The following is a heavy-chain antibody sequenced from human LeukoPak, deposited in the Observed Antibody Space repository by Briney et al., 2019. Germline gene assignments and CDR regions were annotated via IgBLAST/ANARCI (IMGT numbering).Heavy chain of an antibody. CDR3: ASGYYDFWSGYSGGFDY. CDR1: GYTFTSYG. CDR2: ISAYNGNT. J-gene: IGHJ4*02. V-gene: IGHV1-18*01. D-gene: IGHD3-3*01. Sequence: ASVEVSCKASGYTFTSYGISWVRQAPGQGLEWMGWISAYNGNTNYAQKLQGRVTMTTDTSTSTAYMELRSLRSDDTAVYYCASGYYDFWSGYSGGFDYWGQETLVTVSS.